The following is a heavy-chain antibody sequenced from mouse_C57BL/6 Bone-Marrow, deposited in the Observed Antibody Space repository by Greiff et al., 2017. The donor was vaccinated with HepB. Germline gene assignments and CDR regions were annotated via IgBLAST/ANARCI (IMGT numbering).Heavy chain of an antibody. CDR2: IRNKANGYTT. Sequence: DVQLVESGGGLVQPGGSLSLSCAASGFTFTDYYMSWVRQPPGKALEWLGFIRNKANGYTTEYSASVKGRFTISRDNSQSILYLQMNALRAEDSATYYCARFDYDVRYFDGWGTGTTVTVSS. CDR1: GFTFTDYY. J-gene: IGHJ1*03. D-gene: IGHD2-4*01. CDR3: ARFDYDVRYFDG. V-gene: IGHV7-3*01.